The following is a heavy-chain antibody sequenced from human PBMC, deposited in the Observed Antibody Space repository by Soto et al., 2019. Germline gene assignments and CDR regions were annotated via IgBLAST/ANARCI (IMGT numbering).Heavy chain of an antibody. CDR2: SDHSGST. J-gene: IGHJ6*02. D-gene: IGHD3-10*01. CDR3: ARYSVRGVILNYSYGMDV. Sequence: PSETLSLTCAVSGGSISSSNWWSGVRQPPGGGLEGIGESDHSGSTNYNPSLKSRVTISVDKSKNPFSLKLSSVTAADTAVYYCARYSVRGVILNYSYGMDVWGQGTTVTVSS. CDR1: GGSISSSNW. V-gene: IGHV4-4*02.